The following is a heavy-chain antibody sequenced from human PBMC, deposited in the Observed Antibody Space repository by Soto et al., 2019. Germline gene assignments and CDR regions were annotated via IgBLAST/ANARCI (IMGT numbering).Heavy chain of an antibody. V-gene: IGHV3-30-3*01. J-gene: IGHJ4*02. CDR1: GFTFSSYA. D-gene: IGHD2-15*01. Sequence: GGSLRLSCAASGFTFSSYAMHWVRQAPGKGLEWVAGVSYDGTDRNSADSVKGRFTISRDNSRNTLDLQMNSLRAEDTSVYYCARGVVVASSLVTVGYYFDYWGQGTLVTVSS. CDR2: VSYDGTDR. CDR3: ARGVVVASSLVTVGYYFDY.